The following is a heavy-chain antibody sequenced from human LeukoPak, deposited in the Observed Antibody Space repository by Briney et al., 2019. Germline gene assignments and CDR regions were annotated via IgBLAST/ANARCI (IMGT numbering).Heavy chain of an antibody. CDR3: ARDITYYDILTGHGPLYAFDI. D-gene: IGHD3-9*01. Sequence: PSETLSLTCTVSGGSISSYYWSWIRQPPGKGLEWIGYIYYSGSTNYNPSLKSRVTISVDTSKNQFSLKLSSVTAADTAVYYCARDITYYDILTGHGPLYAFDIWGQGTMVTVSS. CDR2: IYYSGST. V-gene: IGHV4-59*01. CDR1: GGSISSYY. J-gene: IGHJ3*02.